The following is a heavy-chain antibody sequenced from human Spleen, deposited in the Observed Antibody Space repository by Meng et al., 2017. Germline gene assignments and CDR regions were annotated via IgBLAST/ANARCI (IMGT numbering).Heavy chain of an antibody. D-gene: IGHD6-19*01. V-gene: IGHV1-2*02. CDR2: IIPKSGVT. Sequence: VQLERSGAAVKKPGASVKVSCKASGYTFIAYYMHWVRQAPGQRPEWMGWIIPKSGVTKYAQKFQGRVTLTRDTSISTAYMELSRLTSDDTAVYYCARDLDDGWDPWGQGTLVTVSS. CDR1: GYTFIAYY. CDR3: ARDLDDGWDP. J-gene: IGHJ5*02.